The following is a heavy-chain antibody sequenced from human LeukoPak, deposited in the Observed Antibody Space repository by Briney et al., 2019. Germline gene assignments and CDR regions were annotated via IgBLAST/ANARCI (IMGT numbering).Heavy chain of an antibody. V-gene: IGHV3-30*03. CDR2: ISYDGSNK. D-gene: IGHD3-10*01. Sequence: PGRSLRLSCAASGFTFSSYGMHWVRQAPGKGLEWVAVISYDGSNKYYADSVKGRFTISRDNSKNTLYLQMNSLRAEDTAVYYCARDMDYYGSGSSFDYWGQGTLVTVSS. CDR3: ARDMDYYGSGSSFDY. J-gene: IGHJ4*02. CDR1: GFTFSSYG.